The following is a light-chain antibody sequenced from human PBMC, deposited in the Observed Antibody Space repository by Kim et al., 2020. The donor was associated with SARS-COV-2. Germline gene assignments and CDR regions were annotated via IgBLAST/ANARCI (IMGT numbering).Light chain of an antibody. J-gene: IGKJ4*01. CDR2: AAS. CDR1: QGIVSY. CDR3: QQLSSYPRLT. V-gene: IGKV1-9*01. Sequence: SVGDRVTCACRASQGIVSYLASYQQKPGEAPKLLIYAASSLQSGVPSRFSGSGSGTEFTLTISSLQPEDFTAYYCQQLSSYPRLTFGGGTKVDIK.